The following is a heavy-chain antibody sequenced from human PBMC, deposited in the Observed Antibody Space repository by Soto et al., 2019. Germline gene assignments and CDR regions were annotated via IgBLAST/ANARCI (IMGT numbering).Heavy chain of an antibody. CDR1: GFTFSSYC. V-gene: IGHV3-74*01. CDR3: ARVLAVEYWYFAL. D-gene: IGHD6-19*01. Sequence: EVQLVESGGGLVQPGGSLRLSCAASGFTFSSYCMHWVRQAPGKTLVWVSRINSDGSSTSYADSVKGRFTISRDNANNTLYFQMNSRRAEDTAVYYCARVLAVEYWYFALWGRGTLVTVSS. J-gene: IGHJ2*01. CDR2: INSDGSST.